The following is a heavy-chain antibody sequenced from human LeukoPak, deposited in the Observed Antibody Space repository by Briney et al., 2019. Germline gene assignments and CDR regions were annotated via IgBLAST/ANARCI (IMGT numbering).Heavy chain of an antibody. CDR2: ISAYNGNT. CDR3: ARVGSSGWDIDY. J-gene: IGHJ4*02. D-gene: IGHD6-19*01. CDR1: GYTFTIYG. Sequence: VASVKVSCKDSGYTFTIYGISWVREAPGQGLERMGWISAYNGNTNYAQKLQGRVTMTTDTSTSTAYMELRSLRSDDTAVYYCARVGSSGWDIDYWGQGTLVTVSS. V-gene: IGHV1-18*01.